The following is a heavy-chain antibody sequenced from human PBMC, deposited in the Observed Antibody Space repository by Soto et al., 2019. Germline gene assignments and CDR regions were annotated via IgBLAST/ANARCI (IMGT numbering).Heavy chain of an antibody. Sequence: QVQLVESGGGVVQPGRSLRLSCAASGVTFSSYGMHWVRQAPGKGLEWVAVIWYDGSNKYYADSVKGRFTISRNNSENTLSLQMNGRRAEDTAVYYCAREEDSVLVPAAPHYGMNVWGEGTTVAVSA. CDR3: AREEDSVLVPAAPHYGMNV. D-gene: IGHD2-2*01. CDR2: IWYDGSNK. J-gene: IGHJ6*01. CDR1: GVTFSSYG. V-gene: IGHV3-33*01.